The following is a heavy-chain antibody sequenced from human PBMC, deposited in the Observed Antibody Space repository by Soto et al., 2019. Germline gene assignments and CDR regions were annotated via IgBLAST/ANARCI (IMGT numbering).Heavy chain of an antibody. CDR2: IYYSGST. J-gene: IGHJ5*02. Sequence: PSETLSLTCTVSGGSISNGDYYWSWIRQHPGKGLEWIGYIYYSGSTYYNPSLKSRVTISVDTSKNQFSLKLSSVTAADTAVYYCARWWSGSRQGFDPWGQGTLVTVSS. V-gene: IGHV4-31*03. CDR1: GGSISNGDYY. D-gene: IGHD3-3*01. CDR3: ARWWSGSRQGFDP.